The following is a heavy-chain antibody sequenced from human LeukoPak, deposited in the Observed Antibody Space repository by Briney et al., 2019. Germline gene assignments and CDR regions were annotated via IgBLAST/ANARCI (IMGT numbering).Heavy chain of an antibody. V-gene: IGHV3-53*01. CDR1: GFTVSSNY. CDR2: IYSGGST. Sequence: GSLRLSCAASGFTVSSNYMSWVRQAPGKGLEWVSVIYSGGSTYYADSVKGRFTISRDNSKNTLYLQMNSLRAEDTAVYYCARDPQATEYYYYGMDVWGQGTTVTVSS. CDR3: ARDPQATEYYYYGMDV. J-gene: IGHJ6*02.